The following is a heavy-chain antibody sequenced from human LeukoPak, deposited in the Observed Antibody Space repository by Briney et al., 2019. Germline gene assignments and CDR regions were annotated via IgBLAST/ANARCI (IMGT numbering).Heavy chain of an antibody. J-gene: IGHJ5*02. CDR1: GGTFSSYA. Sequence: SVKVSCKASGGTFSSYAISWVRQAPGQGLEWMGRIIPILGIANYAQKFQGRVTITADKSTSTAYMELSSLRSEDTAVYYCARDAYDDFWSGNTPDWFDPWGQGTPVTVSS. CDR3: ARDAYDDFWSGNTPDWFDP. CDR2: IIPILGIA. V-gene: IGHV1-69*04. D-gene: IGHD3-3*01.